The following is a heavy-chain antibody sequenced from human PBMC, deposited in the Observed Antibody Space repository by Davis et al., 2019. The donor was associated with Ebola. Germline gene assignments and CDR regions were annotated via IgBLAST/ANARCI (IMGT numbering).Heavy chain of an antibody. J-gene: IGHJ6*02. Sequence: AASVKVSCKASGYTFTSYAMHWVRQAPGQRLEWMGWINAGNGNTNYAQKLQGRVTMTTDTSTSTAYMELRSLRSDDTAVYYCARGGTPYYYGMDVWGQGTTVTVSS. CDR1: GYTFTSYA. CDR3: ARGGTPYYYGMDV. V-gene: IGHV1-3*01. CDR2: INAGNGNT.